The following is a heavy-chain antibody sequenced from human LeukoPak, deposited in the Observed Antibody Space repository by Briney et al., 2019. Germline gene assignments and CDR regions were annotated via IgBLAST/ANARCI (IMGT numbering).Heavy chain of an antibody. CDR1: GYTFTRYY. V-gene: IGHV1-46*01. Sequence: ASVKVSRKSSGYTFTRYYMHWVRQAPGQGLEWVGIINPSDASTSYAQKFQGRVTMTSDMSTSTVYMELSSLRSEDTAVYYCVRATAMTWRNWGQGTQVTVSS. D-gene: IGHD5-18*01. J-gene: IGHJ4*02. CDR2: INPSDAST. CDR3: VRATAMTWRN.